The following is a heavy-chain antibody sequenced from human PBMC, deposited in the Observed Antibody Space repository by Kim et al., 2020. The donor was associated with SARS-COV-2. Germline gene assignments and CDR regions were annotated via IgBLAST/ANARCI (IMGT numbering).Heavy chain of an antibody. CDR3: ARGQGGV. J-gene: IGHJ4*02. CDR2: DGSGK. Sequence: DGSGKFYVDSVECRFIISRDNTKNSLYLQMNSLRIEDTAVYFCARGQGGVWGQGTQVTVSS. V-gene: IGHV3-7*03. D-gene: IGHD6-25*01.